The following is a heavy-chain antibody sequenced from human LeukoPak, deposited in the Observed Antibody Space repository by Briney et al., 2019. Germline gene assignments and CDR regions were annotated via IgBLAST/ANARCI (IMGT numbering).Heavy chain of an antibody. CDR2: VSGGGGSK. Sequence: QPGGSLRLSCEASGFTFDNYAIGWVRQDPGKGLEWVSAVSGGGGSKYYADSVKGRFTVSRDHSKNTVYLQVSSLTADDTAVYYCAKTMGSTWLFDYWGQGTMVTVSS. CDR3: AKTMGSTWLFDY. V-gene: IGHV3-23*01. CDR1: GFTFDNYA. D-gene: IGHD6-13*01. J-gene: IGHJ4*02.